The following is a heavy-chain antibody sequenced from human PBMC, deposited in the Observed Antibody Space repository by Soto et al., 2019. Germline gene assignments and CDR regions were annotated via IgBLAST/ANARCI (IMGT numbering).Heavy chain of an antibody. Sequence: QLQLQEPGPGLVRPSEALSLTCAVSGGSVSSSRYYWGWIRQPPGKGLEWIGSIYYSGSTYYNPSLESGATLSVDTCKNQVSLKLSSVTAADTAVSSGASLPWEASGGGGFDYWGQGTQVTVSS. CDR3: ASLPWEASGGGGFDY. CDR1: GGSVSSSRYY. CDR2: IYYSGST. J-gene: IGHJ4*02. V-gene: IGHV4-39*01. D-gene: IGHD1-26*01.